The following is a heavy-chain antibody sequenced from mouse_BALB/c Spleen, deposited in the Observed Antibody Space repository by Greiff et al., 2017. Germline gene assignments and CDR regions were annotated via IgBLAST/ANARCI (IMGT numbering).Heavy chain of an antibody. CDR2: IRLKSNNYAT. V-gene: IGHV6-6*02. J-gene: IGHJ3*01. Sequence: EVKLLESGGGLVQPGGSMKLSCVASGFTFSNYWMNWVRQSPEKGLEWVAEIRLKSNNYATHYAESVKGRFTISRDDSKSSVYLQMNNLRAEDTGIYYCTIEYGNTWFAYWGQGTLVTVSA. D-gene: IGHD2-10*02. CDR3: TIEYGNTWFAY. CDR1: GFTFSNYW.